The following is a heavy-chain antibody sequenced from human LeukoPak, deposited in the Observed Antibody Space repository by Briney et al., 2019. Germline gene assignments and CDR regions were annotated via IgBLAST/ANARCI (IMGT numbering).Heavy chain of an antibody. CDR2: ISSSSTSM. Sequence: GGSLRLSCAASGFTFSSYSMNWVRQAPGKGVEWVSYISSSSTSMYYADSVKGRFTISRDNARNSLYLQMNSLRAEDTAVYYCARQNGAGYYYYFDSWGQGTLVTVSS. CDR3: ARQNGAGYYYYFDS. CDR1: GFTFSSYS. D-gene: IGHD3-22*01. V-gene: IGHV3-48*01. J-gene: IGHJ4*02.